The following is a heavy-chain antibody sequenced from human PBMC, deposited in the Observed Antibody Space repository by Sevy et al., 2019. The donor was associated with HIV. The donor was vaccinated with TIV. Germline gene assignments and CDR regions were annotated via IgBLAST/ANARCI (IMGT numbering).Heavy chain of an antibody. J-gene: IGHJ4*02. Sequence: GGSLRLSCAASGFTFSSYAMSWVRQAPGKGLEWVSAISGSGGSTYYADSVKGRFTISRDNSKNTLYLQMNSLRAEDTAVCYCAKDSYNIVVVITTFDYWGQGTLVTVSS. CDR3: AKDSYNIVVVITTFDY. V-gene: IGHV3-23*01. CDR2: ISGSGGST. D-gene: IGHD3-22*01. CDR1: GFTFSSYA.